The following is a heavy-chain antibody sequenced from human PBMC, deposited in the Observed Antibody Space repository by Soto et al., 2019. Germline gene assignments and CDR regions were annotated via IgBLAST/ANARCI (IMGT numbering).Heavy chain of an antibody. D-gene: IGHD2-15*01. CDR1: GGSISSSSYY. CDR2: IYYSGST. V-gene: IGHV4-39*01. J-gene: IGHJ6*03. CDR3: ARTPYCSGGSCYRVPTGYYYYMDV. Sequence: QLQLQESGPGLVKPSETLSLTCTVSGGSISSSSYYWGWIRQPPGKGLEWIGSIYYSGSTYYNPSLKSRVTISVDTSKNQFSLKLSSVTAADTAVYYCARTPYCSGGSCYRVPTGYYYYMDVWGKGTTVTVSS.